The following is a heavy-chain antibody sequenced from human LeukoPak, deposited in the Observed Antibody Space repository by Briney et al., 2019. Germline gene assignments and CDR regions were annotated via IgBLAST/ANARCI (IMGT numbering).Heavy chain of an antibody. CDR1: GFTFSSYA. J-gene: IGHJ4*02. CDR2: IRGSGGST. Sequence: GGSLRLSCAPSGFTFSSYAMSWVRQAPGKGLEWVSAIRGSGGSTYYADSVKGRFTISRDNSKNTLYLQMNSLRAEDTAVYYCAKDPSYYYDSSGYIDYWGQGTLVTVSS. CDR3: AKDPSYYYDSSGYIDY. D-gene: IGHD3-22*01. V-gene: IGHV3-23*01.